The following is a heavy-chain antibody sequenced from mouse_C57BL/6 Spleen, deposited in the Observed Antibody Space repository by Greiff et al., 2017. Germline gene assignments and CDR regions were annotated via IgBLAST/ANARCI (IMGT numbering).Heavy chain of an antibody. CDR1: GYSFTDYN. CDR3: ATLNYGSSYLFDY. J-gene: IGHJ2*01. Sequence: VQLQQSGPELVKPGASVKISCKASGYSFTDYNMNWVKQSNGKSLEWIGVINPNYGTTSYNQKFKGKATLTVDQSSSTAYMQINSLTSEDSAVYYCATLNYGSSYLFDYWGQGTTLTVSS. D-gene: IGHD1-1*01. CDR2: INPNYGTT. V-gene: IGHV1-39*01.